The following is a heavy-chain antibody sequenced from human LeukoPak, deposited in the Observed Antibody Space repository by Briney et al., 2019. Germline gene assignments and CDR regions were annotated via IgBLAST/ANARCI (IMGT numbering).Heavy chain of an antibody. Sequence: GASLRLSCAASGFTFSSYAMHWVRQAPGKGLEWVAVISYDGSNKYYADSVKGRFTISRDNSKNTLYLQMNSLRAEDTAVYYCARAPIAAARGYYFDYWGQGTLVTVSS. CDR2: ISYDGSNK. D-gene: IGHD6-13*01. V-gene: IGHV3-30-3*01. J-gene: IGHJ4*02. CDR3: ARAPIAAARGYYFDY. CDR1: GFTFSSYA.